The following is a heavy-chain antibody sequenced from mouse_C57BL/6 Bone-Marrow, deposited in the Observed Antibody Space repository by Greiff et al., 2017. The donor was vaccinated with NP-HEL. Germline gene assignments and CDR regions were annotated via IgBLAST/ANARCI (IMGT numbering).Heavy chain of an antibody. CDR3: TRRHSNYPYWYFDV. CDR2: IYPGNSDT. CDR1: GYTFTSYW. Sequence: VQLQQSGTVLARPGASVKMSCKTSGYTFTSYWMHWVKQRPGQGLEWIGAIYPGNSDTSYNQKFKGKAKLTAVTSASTAYMELSSLTNEDSAVYHCTRRHSNYPYWYFDVWGTGTTVTVSS. V-gene: IGHV1-5*01. D-gene: IGHD2-5*01. J-gene: IGHJ1*03.